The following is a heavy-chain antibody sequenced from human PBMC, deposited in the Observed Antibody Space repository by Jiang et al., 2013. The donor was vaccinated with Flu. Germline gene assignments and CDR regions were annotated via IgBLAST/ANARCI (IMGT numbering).Heavy chain of an antibody. J-gene: IGHJ5*02. D-gene: IGHD6-13*01. CDR3: ARDKSSSWFNWFDP. Sequence: KFQGRVTITADESTSTAYMELSSLRSEDTAVYYCARDKSSSWFNWFDPWGQGTLVTVSS. V-gene: IGHV1-69*01.